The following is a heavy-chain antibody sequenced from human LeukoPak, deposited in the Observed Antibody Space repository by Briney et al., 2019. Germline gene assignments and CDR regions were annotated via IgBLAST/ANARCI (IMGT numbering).Heavy chain of an antibody. D-gene: IGHD3-10*01. CDR2: IVVGSGNT. Sequence: SVKVSCKASGFTFTSSAMQWVRQARGQRLEWIGWIVVGSGNTNYAQKFQERVTITRDMSTSTAYMELSSLRSEDTAVYYCAADLALFGSGSYIYWGQGTLVTVSS. V-gene: IGHV1-58*02. CDR1: GFTFTSSA. J-gene: IGHJ4*02. CDR3: AADLALFGSGSYIY.